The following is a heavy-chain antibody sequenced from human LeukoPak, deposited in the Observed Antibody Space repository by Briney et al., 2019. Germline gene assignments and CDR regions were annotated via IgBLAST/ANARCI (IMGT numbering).Heavy chain of an antibody. CDR3: ARDGSGYEIDY. Sequence: GGSLRLSCAASGFTFSSFGMHWVRQAPGKGLEWVAVIWYDGTNKYYADSVRGRFTISRDNSKNTLYLQMNSLRAEDTAVYYSARDGSGYEIDYWGQGTLVTVSS. CDR2: IWYDGTNK. CDR1: GFTFSSFG. J-gene: IGHJ4*02. V-gene: IGHV3-33*01. D-gene: IGHD5-12*01.